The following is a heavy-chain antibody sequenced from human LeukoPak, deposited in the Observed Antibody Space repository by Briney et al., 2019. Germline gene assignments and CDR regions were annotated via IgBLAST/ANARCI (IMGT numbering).Heavy chain of an antibody. V-gene: IGHV1-8*01. J-gene: IGHJ4*02. CDR3: AKAAQRGGSGYSSSWYFDY. Sequence: ASVKVSCKASGYTFTSYDINWVRQATGQGLEWMGWMNPNSGNTGYAQKFQGRVTMTRNTSISTAYMELSSLRSEDTAVYYCAKAAQRGGSGYSSSWYFDYWGQGTLVTVSS. CDR2: MNPNSGNT. CDR1: GYTFTSYD. D-gene: IGHD6-13*01.